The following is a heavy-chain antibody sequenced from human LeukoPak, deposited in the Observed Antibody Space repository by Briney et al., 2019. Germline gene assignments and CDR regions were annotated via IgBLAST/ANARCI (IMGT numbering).Heavy chain of an antibody. D-gene: IGHD3-16*01. CDR1: GFTFSSYG. J-gene: IGHJ4*02. CDR2: ISYDGSNK. V-gene: IGHV3-30*18. CDR3: AKITRQEYDWVDY. Sequence: GGSLRLSCAASGFTFSSYGMHWVRQAPGKGLGWVAVISYDGSNKYYADSVKGRFTISRDNSKNTLYLQMNSLRAEDTAVYYCAKITRQEYDWVDYWGQGTLVTVSS.